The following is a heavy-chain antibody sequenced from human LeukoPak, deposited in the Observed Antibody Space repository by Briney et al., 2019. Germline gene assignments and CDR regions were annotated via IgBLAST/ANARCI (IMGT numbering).Heavy chain of an antibody. V-gene: IGHV1-46*01. Sequence: GASVKVSCKASGYTFTSYYMHWVRQAPGQGLEWMGIINPSGGSTSYAQKFQGRVTMTRDMSTSTVYMELSSLRSEDTAVYYCARATGVEGSMVRSPIGYWGQGTLVAVSS. CDR2: INPSGGST. CDR3: ARATGVEGSMVRSPIGY. CDR1: GYTFTSYY. J-gene: IGHJ4*02. D-gene: IGHD3-10*01.